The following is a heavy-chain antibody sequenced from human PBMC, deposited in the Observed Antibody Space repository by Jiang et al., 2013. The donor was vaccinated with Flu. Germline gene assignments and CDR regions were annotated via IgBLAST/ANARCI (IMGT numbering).Heavy chain of an antibody. D-gene: IGHD3-22*01. CDR2: ISAYNGNT. CDR3: ALTTTYYYDSSGYFDI. Sequence: SGAEVKKPGASVKVSCKASGYTFTSYGISWVRQAPGQGLEWMGWISAYNGNTNYAQKLQGRVTMTTDTSTSTAYMELRSLRSDDTAVYYCALTTTYYYDSSGYFDIWGQGTMVTVSS. CDR1: GYTFTSYG. J-gene: IGHJ3*02. V-gene: IGHV1-18*01.